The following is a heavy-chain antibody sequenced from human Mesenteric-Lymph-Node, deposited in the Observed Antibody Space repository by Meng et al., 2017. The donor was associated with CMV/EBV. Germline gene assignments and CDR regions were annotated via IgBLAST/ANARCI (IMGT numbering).Heavy chain of an antibody. D-gene: IGHD6-13*01. V-gene: IGHV4-31*03. CDR1: GGSISSGGYY. CDR3: ARTAAAGNDY. CDR2: IYYSGST. Sequence: TCTVSGGSISSGGYYWSWIRQHPGKGLEWIGYIYYSGSTYYNPSLKSRVTMSVDTSKNQFSLKLSSVTAADTAVYYCARTAAAGNDYWGQGTLVTVSS. J-gene: IGHJ4*02.